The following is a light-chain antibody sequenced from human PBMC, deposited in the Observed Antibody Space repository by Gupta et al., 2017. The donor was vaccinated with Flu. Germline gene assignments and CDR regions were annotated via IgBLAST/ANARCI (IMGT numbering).Light chain of an antibody. J-gene: IGLJ1*01. Sequence: QSVLTQPPSVSAAPGQKVIISCSGSSSNIGNNDVSWYQQFPGTAPKVLIYENNKRPSGIPDRFSGSKSGTSGTLGITGLQTGDEADYYCGTWDISLSGYVFGTGTKVTVL. CDR3: GTWDISLSGYV. CDR2: ENN. V-gene: IGLV1-51*02. CDR1: SSNIGNND.